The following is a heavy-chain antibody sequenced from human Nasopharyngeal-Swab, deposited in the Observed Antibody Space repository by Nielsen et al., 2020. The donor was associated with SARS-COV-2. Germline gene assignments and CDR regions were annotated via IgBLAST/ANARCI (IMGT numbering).Heavy chain of an antibody. CDR2: IFPGDSSI. D-gene: IGHD5-18*01. V-gene: IGHV5-51*01. Sequence: GESLKIAWKASGDKFTSSWIGWVRHLPGKVLEWMARIFPGDSSIRYSPSFQGQVTISADKSINTAYLQWNRLKASDSAVYYCARQAFYHGYDGDFEVWGQGTRVTVSS. CDR3: ARQAFYHGYDGDFEV. J-gene: IGHJ3*01. CDR1: GDKFTSSW.